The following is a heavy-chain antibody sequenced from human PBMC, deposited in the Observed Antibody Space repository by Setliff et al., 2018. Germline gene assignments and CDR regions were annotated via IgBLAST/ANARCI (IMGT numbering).Heavy chain of an antibody. J-gene: IGHJ4*02. CDR2: IIPITGTT. CDR3: ARGSIVGPTRGDFDF. Sequence: ASVKVSCKASGGTLTTFTTYSLIWVRQAPGQGLEWMGGIIPITGTTNYAQRFQGRITISTDESSSTVYMEMSRLRSEDTAVYYCARGSIVGPTRGDFDFWGLGTLVTVSS. V-gene: IGHV1-69*16. D-gene: IGHD1-26*01. CDR1: GGTLTTFTTYS.